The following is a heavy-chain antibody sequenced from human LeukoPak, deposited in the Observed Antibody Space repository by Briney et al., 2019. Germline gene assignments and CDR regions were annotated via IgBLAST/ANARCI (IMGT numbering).Heavy chain of an antibody. V-gene: IGHV1-69*04. D-gene: IGHD4-23*01. J-gene: IGHJ6*02. CDR1: GGTFSSYA. CDR3: AREGAWTVVIRPSGPYGMDV. CDR2: IIPILGIA. Sequence: SVKVSCKASGGTFSSYAISWVRQAPGQGLEWMGRIIPILGIANYAQKFQGRVTITADKSTSTAYMELSSLRSEDTAVYYCAREGAWTVVIRPSGPYGMDVWGQGTTVTVSS.